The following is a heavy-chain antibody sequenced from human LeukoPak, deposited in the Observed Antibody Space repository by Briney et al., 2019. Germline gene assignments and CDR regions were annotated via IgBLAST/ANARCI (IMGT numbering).Heavy chain of an antibody. Sequence: SETPSLTCTVSGGSISSYYWSWIRQPPGKGLEWIGYIYYSGSTNYNPSLKSRVTISVDTSKNQFSLKLSSVTAADTAVYYCARVNPWNNYAFDIWGQGTMVTVSS. CDR3: ARVNPWNNYAFDI. CDR1: GGSISSYY. J-gene: IGHJ3*02. V-gene: IGHV4-59*01. D-gene: IGHD1/OR15-1a*01. CDR2: IYYSGST.